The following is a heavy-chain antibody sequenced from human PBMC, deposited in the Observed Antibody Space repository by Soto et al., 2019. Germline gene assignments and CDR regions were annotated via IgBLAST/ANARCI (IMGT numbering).Heavy chain of an antibody. CDR1: GFTFRDFD. D-gene: IGHD4-4*01. CDR2: ISSGSGTI. CDR3: ARPEKTTAYYYYAMDV. J-gene: IGHJ6*02. Sequence: PGGALRLSCAASGFTFRDFDMYSVRQAPGKGLEWLSYISSGSGTIYYADSVKGRFTISRDNAKNSLYLQMNSLRDEDTAVYYCARPEKTTAYYYYAMDVWGQGTTVTVS. V-gene: IGHV3-48*02.